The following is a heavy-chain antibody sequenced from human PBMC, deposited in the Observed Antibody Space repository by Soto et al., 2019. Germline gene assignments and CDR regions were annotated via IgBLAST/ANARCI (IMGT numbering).Heavy chain of an antibody. J-gene: IGHJ4*02. CDR1: GYTFTSYA. CDR2: INAGNGNT. V-gene: IGHV1-3*01. Sequence: ASVKVSCKASGYTFTSYAMHWVRQAPGQRLEWMGWINAGNGNTKYSQKVQGRVTITRDTSASTAYMELSSLRSEDTAVYYCARGYYYDSSGYFPGVWGQGTLVTVSS. CDR3: ARGYYYDSSGYFPGV. D-gene: IGHD3-22*01.